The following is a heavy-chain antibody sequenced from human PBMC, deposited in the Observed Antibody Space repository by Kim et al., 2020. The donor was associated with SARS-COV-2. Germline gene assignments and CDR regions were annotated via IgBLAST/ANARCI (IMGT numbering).Heavy chain of an antibody. J-gene: IGHJ6*02. V-gene: IGHV3-33*01. CDR3: ARDTRDYYGMDV. Sequence: YYADSVKGRFTIARDNSKNTLYLKMNSLRAEETAVYYCARDTRDYYGMDVWGQGTTVTVSS.